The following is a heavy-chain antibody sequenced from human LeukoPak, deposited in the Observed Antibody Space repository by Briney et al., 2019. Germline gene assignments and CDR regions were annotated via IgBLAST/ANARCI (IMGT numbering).Heavy chain of an antibody. V-gene: IGHV3-33*01. CDR1: GFTFSGYG. Sequence: ESGVSLRLSCAASGFTFSGYGMHWVRQAPGKGLEWVAVIWYDGSNKYYADSVKGRFTISRDNSKNTLYLQMNSLRAEDTAVYYCAREEGIAVEGGFDIWGQGTMVTVSS. J-gene: IGHJ3*02. D-gene: IGHD6-19*01. CDR3: AREEGIAVEGGFDI. CDR2: IWYDGSNK.